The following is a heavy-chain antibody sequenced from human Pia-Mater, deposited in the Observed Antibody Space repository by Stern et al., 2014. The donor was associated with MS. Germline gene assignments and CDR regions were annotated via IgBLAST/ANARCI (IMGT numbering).Heavy chain of an antibody. CDR2: ISGSDGST. V-gene: IGHV3-23*04. Sequence: EVQLVESGGTLVQPGGSLRLSCAASGFTFSSYAMSWVRQAPGQGLEWVSVISGSDGSTFYADSVKGRFTISRDTSKNSLFLQMNSLRAEDTAVYYCAKVYGSGPFDYWGQGTLVTVSS. CDR3: AKVYGSGPFDY. J-gene: IGHJ4*02. CDR1: GFTFSSYA. D-gene: IGHD6-19*01.